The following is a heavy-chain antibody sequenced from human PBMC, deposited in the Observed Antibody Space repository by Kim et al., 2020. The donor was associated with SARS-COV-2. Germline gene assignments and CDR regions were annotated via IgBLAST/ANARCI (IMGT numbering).Heavy chain of an antibody. CDR2: ISYDGSNK. V-gene: IGHV3-30-3*01. CDR3: ARTYGGNYRILYY. CDR1: GFTFSSYA. D-gene: IGHD4-17*01. Sequence: GGSLRLSCAASGFTFSSYAMHWVRQAPGKGLEWVAVISYDGSNKYYADSVKGRFTISRDNSKNTLYLQMNSLRAEDTAVYYCARTYGGNYRILYYWGQGTLVTVSS. J-gene: IGHJ4*02.